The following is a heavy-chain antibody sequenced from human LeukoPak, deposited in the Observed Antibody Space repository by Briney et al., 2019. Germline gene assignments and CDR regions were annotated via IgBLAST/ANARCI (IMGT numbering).Heavy chain of an antibody. D-gene: IGHD6-19*01. Sequence: GGSLRLSCTASGFTFGDYAMSWFRQAPGKGLEWVSFSRSKAYGGTTEYAASVKGRFTISRDDSKNIAYLQMNSLKTEDTAVYYCGSGSGWYSPDYWGQGTLVTVSS. CDR2: SRSKAYGGTT. CDR3: GSGSGWYSPDY. CDR1: GFTFGDYA. J-gene: IGHJ4*02. V-gene: IGHV3-49*03.